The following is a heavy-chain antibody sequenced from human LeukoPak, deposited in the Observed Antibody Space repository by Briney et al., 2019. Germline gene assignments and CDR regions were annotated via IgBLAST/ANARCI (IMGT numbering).Heavy chain of an antibody. Sequence: ASVKVSCKASGYTFTSYYMHWVRQAPGQGLEWMGIINPSGGSTNYAQKFQGRVTMTRDMSTSTIYMELSSLRSDDTAVYYCARDGDGYNTFDYWGQGTLVTVSS. CDR1: GYTFTSYY. CDR3: ARDGDGYNTFDY. D-gene: IGHD5-24*01. V-gene: IGHV1-46*01. CDR2: INPSGGST. J-gene: IGHJ4*02.